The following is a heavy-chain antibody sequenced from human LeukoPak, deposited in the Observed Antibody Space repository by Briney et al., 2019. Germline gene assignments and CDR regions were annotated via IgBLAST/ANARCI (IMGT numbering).Heavy chain of an antibody. V-gene: IGHV3-48*01. J-gene: IGHJ4*02. CDR1: GFTFSLYS. Sequence: GGSLRLSCVASGFTFSLYSMNWVRQAPGKGLEWLSYIRRGSDAIFYADSVKGRFTISRDNSKNTLYLQMNSLRAEDTAVYYCAKSPPRAVAGTCYWGQGTLVTVSS. CDR2: IRRGSDAI. D-gene: IGHD6-19*01. CDR3: AKSPPRAVAGTCY.